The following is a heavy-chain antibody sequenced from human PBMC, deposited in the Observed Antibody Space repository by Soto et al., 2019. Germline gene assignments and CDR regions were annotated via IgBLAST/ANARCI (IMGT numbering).Heavy chain of an antibody. CDR3: ARCRVYNNYCYIADH. CDR1: GYTFTHYG. D-gene: IGHD1-20*01. V-gene: IGHV1-18*01. CDR2: ISAYNGNT. Sequence: QVQLVQSGAEVKKPGASVKVSCKTSGYTFTHYGVTWVRQAPGQGLEWMGWISAYNGNTDYAQKLQARLTMTTDTATGTVSIYLRSRRSDDTGMDDCARCRVYNNYCYIADHWGQGTLVTVSS. J-gene: IGHJ4*02.